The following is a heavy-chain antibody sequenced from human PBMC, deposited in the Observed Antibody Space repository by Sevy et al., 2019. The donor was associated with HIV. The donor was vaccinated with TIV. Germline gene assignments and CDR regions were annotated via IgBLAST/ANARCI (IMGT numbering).Heavy chain of an antibody. J-gene: IGHJ4*02. CDR3: ARARWTYSSSYYFDY. Sequence: GGSLRLSCAASGFTFSSYAMHWVRQAPGKGLEWVAVISYDGSNNYYADSVKGRFTISRDNSKNTLYLQMNSLRAEDTAVYYCARARWTYSSSYYFDYWGQGTLVTVSS. D-gene: IGHD6-6*01. CDR2: ISYDGSNN. V-gene: IGHV3-30-3*01. CDR1: GFTFSSYA.